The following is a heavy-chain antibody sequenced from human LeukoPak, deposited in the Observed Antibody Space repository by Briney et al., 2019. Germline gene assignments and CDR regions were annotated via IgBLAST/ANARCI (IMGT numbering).Heavy chain of an antibody. J-gene: IGHJ4*02. Sequence: GGSLRLSCAASGFTFSSFAMHWVRQAPGKGLEYLSAIYSDGSRTYYADSVKGRFTISRDNSKNTLYFEMSSLRVEDTAVYCCVKSPGSGWPVWGQGTLLTVSS. CDR2: IYSDGSRT. CDR3: VKSPGSGWPV. V-gene: IGHV3-64D*06. D-gene: IGHD6-19*01. CDR1: GFTFSSFA.